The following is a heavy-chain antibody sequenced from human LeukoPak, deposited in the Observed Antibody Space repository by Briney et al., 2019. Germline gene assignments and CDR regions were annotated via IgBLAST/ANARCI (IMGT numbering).Heavy chain of an antibody. Sequence: SETLSLTCTVSGGSISSNYWSWTRQPRGKGLEWIGYCHYSGNTNYNPSLKSRATISVDMYKNQFSLTLNSVTAADTAVYYCARSASSPSRSAFDIWGQGTRVTASS. CDR3: ARSASSPSRSAFDI. CDR1: GGSISSNY. CDR2: CHYSGNT. V-gene: IGHV4-59*13. J-gene: IGHJ3*02.